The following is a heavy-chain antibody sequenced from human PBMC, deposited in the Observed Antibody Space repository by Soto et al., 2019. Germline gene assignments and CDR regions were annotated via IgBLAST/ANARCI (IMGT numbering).Heavy chain of an antibody. J-gene: IGHJ5*02. Sequence: GGSLRLSCTASGFTFGDYAMSWFRQAPGKGLEWVGFIRSKAYGGTTEYAASVKGRFTISRDDSKSIAYLQMNSLKTEDTAVYYCTRGPDDFWSANWFAPWGQGTLVTVSS. D-gene: IGHD3-3*01. V-gene: IGHV3-49*03. CDR3: TRGPDDFWSANWFAP. CDR2: IRSKAYGGTT. CDR1: GFTFGDYA.